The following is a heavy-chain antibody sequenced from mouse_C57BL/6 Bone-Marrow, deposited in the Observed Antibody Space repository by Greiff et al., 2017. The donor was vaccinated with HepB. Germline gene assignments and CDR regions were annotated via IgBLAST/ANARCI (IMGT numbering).Heavy chain of an antibody. CDR2: IDPENGDT. CDR1: GFNIKDDY. Sequence: VQLKQSGAELVRPGASVKLSCTASGFNIKDDYMHWVKQRPEQGLEWIGWIDPENGDTEYASKFQGKATITAATSSTTAYLQLSRLTSEDTAVYYCTRYDYDLVEDWGQGTLVTVSA. J-gene: IGHJ3*01. V-gene: IGHV14-4*01. D-gene: IGHD2-4*01. CDR3: TRYDYDLVED.